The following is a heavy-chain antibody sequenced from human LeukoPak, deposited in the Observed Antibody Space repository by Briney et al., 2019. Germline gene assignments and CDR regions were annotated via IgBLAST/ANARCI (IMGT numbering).Heavy chain of an antibody. J-gene: IGHJ4*02. V-gene: IGHV4-34*01. CDR3: ARGRPFERVVVIRAFDY. CDR2: INNSGST. Sequence: PSETLSLTCAVYGGSFSGYYWSWIRQPPGKGLEWIGEINNSGSTKYNPSLKSRVTISVDTSKNQFSLKLSSVTAADTAVYYCARGRPFERVVVIRAFDYWGRGTLVTVSS. CDR1: GGSFSGYY. D-gene: IGHD3-22*01.